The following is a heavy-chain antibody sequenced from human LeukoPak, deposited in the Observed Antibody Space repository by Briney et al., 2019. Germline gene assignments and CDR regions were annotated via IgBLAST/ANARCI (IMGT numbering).Heavy chain of an antibody. CDR2: ISYDGSNK. J-gene: IGHJ4*02. D-gene: IGHD3-10*01. Sequence: RSLRLSCAASGFTFSSYGMHWVRQAPGKGLEWVAVISYDGSNKYYADSVKGRFTISRDNSKNTLYLQMNSPRAEDTAVYYCAKDHGYYGSGSYPEFDYWGQGTLVTVSS. CDR3: AKDHGYYGSGSYPEFDY. CDR1: GFTFSSYG. V-gene: IGHV3-30*18.